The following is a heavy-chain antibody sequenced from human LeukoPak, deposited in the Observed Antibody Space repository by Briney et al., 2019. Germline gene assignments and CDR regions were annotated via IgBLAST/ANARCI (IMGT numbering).Heavy chain of an antibody. D-gene: IGHD6-19*01. CDR2: IKQDGSEK. J-gene: IGHJ4*02. CDR1: GFSFSTYW. Sequence: GGSLRLSYAAYGFSFSTYWMSWVRQAPGKGLEWVANIKQDGSEKYYVDSVKGRFTISRDNAKSSLYLQMNSLRAEDTAVYYCGRRPREVAVADYWGQGTLVTVSS. CDR3: GRRPREVAVADY. V-gene: IGHV3-7*01.